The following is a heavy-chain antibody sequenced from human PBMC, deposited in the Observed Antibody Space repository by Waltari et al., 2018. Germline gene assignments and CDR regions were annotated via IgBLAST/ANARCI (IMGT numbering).Heavy chain of an antibody. CDR3: AKLRNYGTTWAGGFDC. V-gene: IGHV3-11*01. Sequence: QVQLVASGGGLVKPGGSLRLSCAASGFTFSAYYMSRIRQAPGKGLEWVSYISSSGSTIYYADSVKGRFTISRDNAKNSLYLQMNSLRAEDTAVYYCAKLRNYGTTWAGGFDCWGQGTLVTVSS. J-gene: IGHJ4*02. CDR1: GFTFSAYY. CDR2: ISSSGSTI. D-gene: IGHD3-10*01.